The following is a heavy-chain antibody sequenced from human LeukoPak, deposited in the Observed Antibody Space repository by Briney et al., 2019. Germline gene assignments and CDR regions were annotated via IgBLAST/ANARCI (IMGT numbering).Heavy chain of an antibody. CDR3: AGPANDYGENDHTFNI. V-gene: IGHV4-38-2*01. D-gene: IGHD4/OR15-4a*01. CDR1: AYSITSGLY. CDR2: LSHTGRP. Sequence: SETLSLTCPVSAYSITSGLYWCCIRQTTGKGLGWIATLSHTGRPYVSPSLEGRVTISLITSKNHSSLTPSSVPAADTAVYYCAGPANDYGENDHTFNISGQGTMVTASS. J-gene: IGHJ3*02.